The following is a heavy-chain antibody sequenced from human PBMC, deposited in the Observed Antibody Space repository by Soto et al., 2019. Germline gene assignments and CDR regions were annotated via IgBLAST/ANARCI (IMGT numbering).Heavy chain of an antibody. CDR1: GFTFSNYW. D-gene: IGHD3-10*01. V-gene: IGHV3-74*01. Sequence: PGGSLRLSCAASGFTFSNYWMHWVRQAPGKGLVWVSRINTDGSRTTYADSVKGRFAISRDNAKNTVYLQMNSLRAEDTAVYYCARVKSGSYDWFDPWGQGTLVTVSS. CDR3: ARVKSGSYDWFDP. J-gene: IGHJ5*02. CDR2: INTDGSRT.